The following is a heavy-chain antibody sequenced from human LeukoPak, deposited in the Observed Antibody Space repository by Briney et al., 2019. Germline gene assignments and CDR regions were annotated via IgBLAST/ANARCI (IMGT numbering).Heavy chain of an antibody. CDR1: GFTFSSYG. CDR3: ARTRWSLYYFDY. V-gene: IGHV3-33*01. D-gene: IGHD2-21*01. J-gene: IGHJ4*02. CDR2: IWYDGSNK. Sequence: GGSLRLSCAASGFTFSSYGMHWVRQAPGKGLEWVAVIWYDGSNKYYADSVKGRFTISRDNSKNTLYLQMNSLRAEDTAVYYCARTRWSLYYFDYWGQGTLVTVSS.